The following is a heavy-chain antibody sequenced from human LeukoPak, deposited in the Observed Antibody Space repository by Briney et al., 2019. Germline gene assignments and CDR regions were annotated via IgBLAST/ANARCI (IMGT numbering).Heavy chain of an antibody. V-gene: IGHV1-18*01. CDR3: ARANLVYYYYYMDV. CDR2: ISAYNGNT. CDR1: GYTFTSYG. Sequence: GASVKVSCKASGYTFTSYGISWVRQAPGQGLEWMGWISAYNGNTNYAQQLQGRVTMTTDTSTSTAYMELRSLRSDDTAVYYCARANLVYYYYYMDVWGKGTTVTVSS. J-gene: IGHJ6*03. D-gene: IGHD1-14*01.